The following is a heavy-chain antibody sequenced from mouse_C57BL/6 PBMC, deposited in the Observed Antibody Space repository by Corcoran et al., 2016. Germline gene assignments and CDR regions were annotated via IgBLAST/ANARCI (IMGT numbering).Heavy chain of an antibody. Sequence: EVQLQQSGPELVKPGASVKISCKASGYTFTDYYMNWVKQSHGKSLEWIGDINPNNGGTSYNQKFKGKATLTVDKSSSTAYMELRSLTSEDSAVYYCARFFAYYRYFDVWGTGTTVTVSS. CDR3: ARFFAYYRYFDV. J-gene: IGHJ1*03. CDR1: GYTFTDYY. D-gene: IGHD2-12*01. CDR2: INPNNGGT. V-gene: IGHV1-26*01.